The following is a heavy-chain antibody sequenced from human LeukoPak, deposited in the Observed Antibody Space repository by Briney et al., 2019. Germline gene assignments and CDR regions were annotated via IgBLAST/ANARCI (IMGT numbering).Heavy chain of an antibody. V-gene: IGHV3-7*03. Sequence: GGSLRLSCVASGFSFGKYWMSWVRQAPGKGLEWVANIKLDGSEKNYVDSVKGRFTISRDNTKNSLYLQMNSLRAEDTAVFYCARDQYDTWSRRGNFDSWGQGTLVIVSS. CDR3: ARDQYDTWSRRGNFDS. CDR2: IKLDGSEK. CDR1: GFSFGKYW. D-gene: IGHD3/OR15-3a*01. J-gene: IGHJ4*02.